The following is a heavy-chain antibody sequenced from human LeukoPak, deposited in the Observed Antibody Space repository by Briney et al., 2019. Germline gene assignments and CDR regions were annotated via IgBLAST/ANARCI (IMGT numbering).Heavy chain of an antibody. V-gene: IGHV3-30*02. CDR2: IRYDGSNK. CDR1: GFTFSSYG. CDR3: AKDRRRGYSYGNNWFDP. Sequence: GGSLRLSCAASGFTFSSYGMHWVRQAPGKGLEWVAFIRYDGSNKYYADSVKGRFTISRDNSKNTLYLQMNSLRAEDTAVYYCAKDRRRGYSYGNNWFDPWGQGTLVTVSS. D-gene: IGHD5-18*01. J-gene: IGHJ5*02.